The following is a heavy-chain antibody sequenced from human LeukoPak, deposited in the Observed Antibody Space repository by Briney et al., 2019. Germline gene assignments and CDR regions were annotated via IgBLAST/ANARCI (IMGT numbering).Heavy chain of an antibody. D-gene: IGHD1-26*01. CDR2: ITDSGTTT. Sequence: PGGSLRLSCAASGFTFSNYAMSWVRQAPGKGLEWVSTITDSGTTTFYADSVKGRFTISRDNFKDTVYLQMNSLRAEDTAVYYCAKLWRGSHPRYFDHWGQGTVVTVSS. V-gene: IGHV3-23*01. CDR1: GFTFSNYA. J-gene: IGHJ4*02. CDR3: AKLWRGSHPRYFDH.